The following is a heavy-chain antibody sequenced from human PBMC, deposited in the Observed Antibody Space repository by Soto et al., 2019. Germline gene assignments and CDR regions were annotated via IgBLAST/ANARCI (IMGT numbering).Heavy chain of an antibody. V-gene: IGHV3-7*03. CDR3: ARGSTYYYDSIGYYIYYFDY. J-gene: IGHJ4*02. CDR1: GFSFSTYG. Sequence: PGGSLRLSCAASGFSFSTYGMHWVRQAPGKGLEWVANIKQDGSEKYYVDSVKGRFTISRDNAKNSLYLQMNSLRAEDTAVYYCARGSTYYYDSIGYYIYYFDYWGQGTLVTVS. CDR2: IKQDGSEK. D-gene: IGHD3-22*01.